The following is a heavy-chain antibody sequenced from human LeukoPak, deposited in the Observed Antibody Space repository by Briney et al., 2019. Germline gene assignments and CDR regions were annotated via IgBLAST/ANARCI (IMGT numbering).Heavy chain of an antibody. CDR2: IWYDGSNK. CDR1: GFTFSSYG. D-gene: IGHD3-10*01. CDR3: ARDRPAYGSGSYIFDS. Sequence: PGRSLRLSCAASGFTFSSYGMHWGREAPGKGLEGVVVIWYDGSNKYYADSVRGRFTISRDNSKNTLYLQMTRLRAEDTAVYYCARDRPAYGSGSYIFDSWGQGTLVTVSS. J-gene: IGHJ4*02. V-gene: IGHV3-33*01.